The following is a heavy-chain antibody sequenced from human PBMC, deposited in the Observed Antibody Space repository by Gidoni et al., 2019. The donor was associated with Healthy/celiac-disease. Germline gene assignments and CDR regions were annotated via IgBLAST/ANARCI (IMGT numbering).Heavy chain of an antibody. CDR1: GFTFSSYE. CDR2: ISSSGSTI. J-gene: IGHJ4*02. CDR3: ASRTPTVTY. D-gene: IGHD4-17*01. V-gene: IGHV3-48*03. Sequence: EVQLVESGGGLVQHGGSLRLSCAASGFTFSSYEMNWVRQAPGKGLECVSYISSSGSTIYYADSVKGRFTISRDNAKNSLYLQMNSLSAEDTAVYYCASRTPTVTYWGQGTLVTVSS.